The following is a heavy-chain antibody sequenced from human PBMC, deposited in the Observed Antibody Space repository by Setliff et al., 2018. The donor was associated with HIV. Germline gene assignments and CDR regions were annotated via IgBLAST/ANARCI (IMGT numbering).Heavy chain of an antibody. J-gene: IGHJ4*01. V-gene: IGHV4-39*01. Sequence: ASETLSLTCTVSGGSIRATSYYWGWIRQPPGKGLEWIGSIYYSGSTKYNPSLKSRVTISLDMSKNQFSLKLSSVTAADTATYYCARLGYYNFWSGYWTDYWGHGTLVTVA. D-gene: IGHD3-3*01. CDR3: ARLGYYNFWSGYWTDY. CDR2: IYYSGST. CDR1: GGSIRATSYY.